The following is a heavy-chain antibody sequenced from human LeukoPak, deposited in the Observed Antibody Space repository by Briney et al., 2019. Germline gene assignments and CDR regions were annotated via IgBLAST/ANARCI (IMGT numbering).Heavy chain of an antibody. CDR3: ARLLRRYGPFDY. Sequence: SETLSLTCTVSGGSISSSSYYWGWIRQPPGKGLEWIGSIYHSGSTYYNPSLKSRVTISVDTSKNQFSLKLSSVTAADTAVYYCARLLRRYGPFDYWGQGTLVTVSS. J-gene: IGHJ4*02. CDR1: GGSISSSSYY. D-gene: IGHD3-16*02. V-gene: IGHV4-39*07. CDR2: IYHSGST.